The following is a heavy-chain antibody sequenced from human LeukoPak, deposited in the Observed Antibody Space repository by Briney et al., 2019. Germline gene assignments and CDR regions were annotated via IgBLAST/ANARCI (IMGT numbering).Heavy chain of an antibody. Sequence: GESLKISCEGSGYSFSNHWIGWVRQMPGKGLEWMGIIHPGDSETRYSPSFQGQVTMSADKSITTAYLQWSSLKASDTAIYFCARTIAFYYDSSSYLDLWGQGTLVTVSS. CDR2: IHPGDSET. V-gene: IGHV5-51*01. D-gene: IGHD3-22*01. CDR1: GYSFSNHW. CDR3: ARTIAFYYDSSSYLDL. J-gene: IGHJ4*02.